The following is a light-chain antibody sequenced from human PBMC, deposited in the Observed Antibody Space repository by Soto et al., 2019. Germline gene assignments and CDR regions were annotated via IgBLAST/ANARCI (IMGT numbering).Light chain of an antibody. CDR3: QQRRYLPVT. CDR1: QSVSSY. Sequence: EIVLTQSPAILSMSPGEKATLSCRASQSVSSYFAWYQQKPGQAPRLLIYDASNRATGVPARFSGSGSGTDVTLTISSLEPEDVAVRYCQQRRYLPVTFGQGTKVEIK. V-gene: IGKV3-11*01. CDR2: DAS. J-gene: IGKJ1*01.